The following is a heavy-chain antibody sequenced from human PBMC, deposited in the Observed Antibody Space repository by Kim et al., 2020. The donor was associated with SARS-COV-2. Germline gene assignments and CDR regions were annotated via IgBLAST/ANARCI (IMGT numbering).Heavy chain of an antibody. Sequence: SETLSLTCTVSGGSISSYYWSWIRQPPGKGLEWIGYIYYSGSTNYNPSLKSRVTISVDTSKNQFSLKLSSVTAADTAVYYCARPLGYGDYLSAWFDPWGQGTLVTVSS. J-gene: IGHJ5*02. CDR1: GGSISSYY. V-gene: IGHV4-59*08. CDR3: ARPLGYGDYLSAWFDP. D-gene: IGHD4-17*01. CDR2: IYYSGST.